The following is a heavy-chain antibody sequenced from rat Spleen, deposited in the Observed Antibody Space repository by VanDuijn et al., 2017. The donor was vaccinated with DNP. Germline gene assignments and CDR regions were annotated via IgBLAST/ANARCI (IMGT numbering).Heavy chain of an antibody. Sequence: QVQLKESGPGLVQPSQTLSLTCTVAGFSLTSYNVHWVRQPSGKGLEWMGIIGTGGSTEYNSALKSRLSITRDTSKSQVFLEMNSLQTEDTAMYFCARWDRDWGQGVMVTVSS. CDR2: IGTGGST. D-gene: IGHD2-2*01. V-gene: IGHV2-30*01. CDR1: GFSLTSYN. CDR3: ARWDRD. J-gene: IGHJ2*01.